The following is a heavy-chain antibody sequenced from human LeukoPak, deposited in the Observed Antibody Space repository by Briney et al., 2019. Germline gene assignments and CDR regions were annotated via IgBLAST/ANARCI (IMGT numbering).Heavy chain of an antibody. Sequence: GRSLRLSCAASGFTFSSYAMRWVRQAPGKGLEWVAVISYDGSNKYYADSVKGRFTISRDNSKNTLYLQMNSLRAEDTAVYYCARAMVRGVSTATHYWGQGTLVTVSS. V-gene: IGHV3-30*04. CDR3: ARAMVRGVSTATHY. CDR1: GFTFSSYA. J-gene: IGHJ4*02. D-gene: IGHD3-10*01. CDR2: ISYDGSNK.